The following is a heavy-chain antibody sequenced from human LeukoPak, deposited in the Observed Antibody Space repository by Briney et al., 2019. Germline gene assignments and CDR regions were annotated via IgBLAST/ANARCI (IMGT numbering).Heavy chain of an antibody. J-gene: IGHJ3*02. CDR2: INPSGGSA. CDR1: GYTFTSYY. CDR3: ARGGYEDAFDI. Sequence: ASVKVSCKASGYTFTSYYMHWVRQAPGQGLEWMGIINPSGGSASYAQKFQGRVTMTRDTSTSTVYTELSSLRSEDTAVYYCARGGYEDAFDIWGQGTVVTVSS. V-gene: IGHV1-46*01. D-gene: IGHD5-12*01.